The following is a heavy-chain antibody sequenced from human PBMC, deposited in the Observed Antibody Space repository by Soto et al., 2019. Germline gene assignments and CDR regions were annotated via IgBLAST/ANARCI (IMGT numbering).Heavy chain of an antibody. CDR2: IYPGDSDT. Sequence: GESLKSSCKGSGYSFTSCWIGWVRQMAGKGLEWMGIIYPGDSDTRYSPSFQGQVTISADKSISTAYLQWSSLKASDAAMYYCARHSCSSTSCWNYYYYHMDVWGKGTTVTV. V-gene: IGHV5-51*01. CDR3: ARHSCSSTSCWNYYYYHMDV. D-gene: IGHD2-2*01. CDR1: GYSFTSCW. J-gene: IGHJ6*03.